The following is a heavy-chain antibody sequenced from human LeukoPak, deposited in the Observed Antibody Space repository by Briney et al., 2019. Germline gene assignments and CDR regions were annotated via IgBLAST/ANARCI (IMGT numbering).Heavy chain of an antibody. Sequence: SETLSLTCTVSGGSISSSGYYWGWVRQPPGKGLEWIGSIYYSGSTYYNPSLKSRVTISVDTSKNQFSLKLSSVTAADTAVYYCARQYPEWLLPTAFDYWGQGTLVTVSS. CDR1: GGSISSSGYY. CDR2: IYYSGST. V-gene: IGHV4-39*01. CDR3: ARQYPEWLLPTAFDY. D-gene: IGHD3-3*01. J-gene: IGHJ4*02.